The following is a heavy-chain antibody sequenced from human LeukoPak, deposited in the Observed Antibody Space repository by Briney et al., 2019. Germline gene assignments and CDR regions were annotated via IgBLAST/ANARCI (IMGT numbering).Heavy chain of an antibody. CDR3: AKDMTHITTIVVLEYLFDY. CDR2: ISGDGGST. CDR1: GFTFDDYA. V-gene: IGHV3-43*02. Sequence: PGGSLRLSCAASGFTFDDYAMDWVRQAPGKGLEWVSLISGDGGSTYYADSVKGRFTICRDNSKNSLYLQMNSLRTEDTALYYCAKDMTHITTIVVLEYLFDYWGQGTLVTVSS. D-gene: IGHD3-22*01. J-gene: IGHJ4*02.